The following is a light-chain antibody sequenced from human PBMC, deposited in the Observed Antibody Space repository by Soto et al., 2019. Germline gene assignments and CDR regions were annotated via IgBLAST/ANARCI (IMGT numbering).Light chain of an antibody. CDR1: QTVSSNY. J-gene: IGKJ1*01. CDR2: GAD. CDR3: QHYVTSPRT. Sequence: EIVLTQSPGTLSLSPGERATLSCRASQTVSSNYLAWYQQKPGQAPRLLIYGADSRATGIPDRFSGSGSGTDFTLTISRLEPEDFAVYYCQHYVTSPRTFGQGTKVEIK. V-gene: IGKV3-20*01.